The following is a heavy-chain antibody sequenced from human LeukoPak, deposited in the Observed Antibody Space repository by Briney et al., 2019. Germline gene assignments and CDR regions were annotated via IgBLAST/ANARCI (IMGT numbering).Heavy chain of an antibody. CDR3: TTALMH. CDR1: GITFRSCW. V-gene: IGHV3-15*05. Sequence: GGSLRLSCAGSGITFRSCWMSWVRQAPGKGLEWVGRIRSKTDGGTADYAAPVKGRFTISRDDSKNTLYLQMNSLKNEDIAVYYCTTALMHWGQGTVVTVSS. CDR2: IRSKTDGGTA. J-gene: IGHJ4*02.